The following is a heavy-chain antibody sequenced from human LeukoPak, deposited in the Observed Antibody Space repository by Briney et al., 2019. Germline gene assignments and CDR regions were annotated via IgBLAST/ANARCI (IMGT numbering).Heavy chain of an antibody. CDR3: GRVAAATGDYFDY. Sequence: PSETLSLTCAVYGGSFSGYYWSWIRQPPGKGLEWIGEINHSGSTNYNPSLKSQVTISVDTSKNQFSLKLSSVTAADTAVYYCGRVAAATGDYFDYWGQGTLVTVSS. D-gene: IGHD6-13*01. CDR1: GGSFSGYY. J-gene: IGHJ4*02. V-gene: IGHV4-34*01. CDR2: INHSGST.